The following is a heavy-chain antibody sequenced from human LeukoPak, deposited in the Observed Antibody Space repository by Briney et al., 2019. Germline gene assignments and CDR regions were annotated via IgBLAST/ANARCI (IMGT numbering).Heavy chain of an antibody. Sequence: ASVKVSCKASGYTFTGYYMHWVRQAPRQGLEWMGWINPNSGGTNYAQKFQGRVTMTRDTSISTAYMELSRLRSDDTAVYYCARDFISEYVSNFDYWGQGTLVTVSS. J-gene: IGHJ4*02. V-gene: IGHV1-2*02. D-gene: IGHD3-16*01. CDR2: INPNSGGT. CDR3: ARDFISEYVSNFDY. CDR1: GYTFTGYY.